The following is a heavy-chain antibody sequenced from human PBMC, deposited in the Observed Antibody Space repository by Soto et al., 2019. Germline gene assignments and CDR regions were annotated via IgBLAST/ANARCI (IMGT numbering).Heavy chain of an antibody. Sequence: SVKVSCKASGGTFSSYTISWVRQAPGQGLEWMGRIIPIHGKANYAQKLQGRVTITTDTSTSTAYMELRSLRSDDTAVYYCARAYYFGFDYYYYMDVWGKGTTVTVSS. J-gene: IGHJ6*03. CDR2: IIPIHGKA. V-gene: IGHV1-69*08. CDR1: GGTFSSYT. D-gene: IGHD3-3*01. CDR3: ARAYYFGFDYYYYMDV.